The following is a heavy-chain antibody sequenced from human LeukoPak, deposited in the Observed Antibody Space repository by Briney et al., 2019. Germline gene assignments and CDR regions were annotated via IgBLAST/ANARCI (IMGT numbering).Heavy chain of an antibody. J-gene: IGHJ4*02. V-gene: IGHV3-23*01. Sequence: QSGGSLRLSCTASGFTFSSYAMSWVRQAPGKGLEWVSTISGSGGSTYYADSVKGRFTISRDNSKNTLYLQMNSLRAEDTAVYYCAKDLSQGSDWYLLFDYWGQGTLVTVSS. D-gene: IGHD4-23*01. CDR1: GFTFSSYA. CDR3: AKDLSQGSDWYLLFDY. CDR2: ISGSGGST.